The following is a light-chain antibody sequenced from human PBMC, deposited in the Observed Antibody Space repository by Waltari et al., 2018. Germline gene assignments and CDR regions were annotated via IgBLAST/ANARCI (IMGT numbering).Light chain of an antibody. CDR3: SSYTSSSTLVV. Sequence: QSALTQPASVSGSPGQSITISCTGTSSDVGGYNYVSWYQQHPGKAPKLMIYDVSKRPSGVSNRFSGSKSGNTASLTISGLQAEDEADYYCSSYTSSSTLVVFGGGTKLTVL. V-gene: IGLV2-14*01. CDR1: SSDVGGYNY. CDR2: DVS. J-gene: IGLJ2*01.